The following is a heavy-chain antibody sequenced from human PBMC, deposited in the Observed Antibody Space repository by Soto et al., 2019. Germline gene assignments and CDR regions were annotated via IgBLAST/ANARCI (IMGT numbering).Heavy chain of an antibody. D-gene: IGHD6-19*01. Sequence: QVQLVESGGGVVQPGRSLRLSCAASGFTFSTYGMHWVRKAPGMGLERVAVLFYDGSNEYYADSVKGRFTISRDNSKNTLYLQMNVRRAEDTAVYYCARGGGSAWPPYYFDLWGQGTLVTVSS. CDR1: GFTFSTYG. J-gene: IGHJ4*02. V-gene: IGHV3-33*01. CDR3: ARGGGSAWPPYYFDL. CDR2: LFYDGSNE.